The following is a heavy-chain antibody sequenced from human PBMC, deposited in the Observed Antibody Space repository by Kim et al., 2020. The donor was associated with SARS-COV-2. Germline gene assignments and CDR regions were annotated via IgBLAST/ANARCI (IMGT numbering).Heavy chain of an antibody. J-gene: IGHJ6*02. Sequence: SETLSLTCAVYGGSFSGYYWSWIRQPPGKGLEWIGEINHSGSTNYNPSLKSRVTISVDTSKNQFSLKLSSVTAADTAVYYCASRRYGDYLRYYYGMDVWGQGTTVTVSS. CDR3: ASRRYGDYLRYYYGMDV. D-gene: IGHD4-17*01. CDR1: GGSFSGYY. CDR2: INHSGST. V-gene: IGHV4-34*01.